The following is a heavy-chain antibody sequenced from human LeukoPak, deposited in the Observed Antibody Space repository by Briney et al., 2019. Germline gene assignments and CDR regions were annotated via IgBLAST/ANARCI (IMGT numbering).Heavy chain of an antibody. J-gene: IGHJ3*02. Sequence: GESLKISCKGSGYTFTSYWIGWVRQMPGKGLEWMGIIYPGDSDTSYSPSFQGQVTISRDNSKNTLYLQMNSLRPEDTALYYCAKEGDYYGSGSHRDAFDMWGQGTMVTVSS. CDR2: IYPGDSDT. D-gene: IGHD3-10*01. V-gene: IGHV5-51*01. CDR3: AKEGDYYGSGSHRDAFDM. CDR1: GYTFTSYW.